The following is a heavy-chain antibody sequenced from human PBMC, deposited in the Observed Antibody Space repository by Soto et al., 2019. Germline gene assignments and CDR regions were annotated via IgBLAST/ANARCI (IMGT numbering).Heavy chain of an antibody. V-gene: IGHV3-30*18. CDR1: GFTFSSYG. CDR2: ISYDGSSK. CDR3: AKDTIALASTFDY. Sequence: QVQLVESGGGVVQPGRSLRLSCAASGFTFSSYGMHWVRKAPGKGLEWVAVISYDGSSKYYADSVKGPFTISRDNSKQTLYLQRTSLGADDPAEYYCAKDTIALASTFDYWGHRILVTVS. D-gene: IGHD1-26*01. J-gene: IGHJ4*01.